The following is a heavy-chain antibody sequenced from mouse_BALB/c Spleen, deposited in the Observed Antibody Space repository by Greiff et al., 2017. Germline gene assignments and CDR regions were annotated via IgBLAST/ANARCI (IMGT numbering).Heavy chain of an antibody. V-gene: IGHV1-55*01. CDR2: IYPGSGST. J-gene: IGHJ3*01. CDR1: GYNFTSYW. D-gene: IGHD4-1*01. CDR3: TLTGGFAY. Sequence: QVQLQQPGAELVKPGTSVKLSCKASGYNFTSYWINWVKLRPGQGLEWIGDIYPGSGSTNYNEKFKGKATLTADKSSSTAYMQLNSLTSEDSAVYFCTLTGGFAYWGQGTLVTVSA.